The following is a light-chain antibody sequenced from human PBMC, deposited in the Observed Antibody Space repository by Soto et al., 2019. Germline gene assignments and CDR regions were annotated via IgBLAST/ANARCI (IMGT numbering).Light chain of an antibody. Sequence: DIQLTQSPSTLSASVGDRVTITCRASRSISYWLAWYQQKAGKAPKLLIYTASNLNSGVPSRFSGSGSGTEFTLTISSLQPDDFATYHCQQYDGYSGLTFGGGTKVEIK. V-gene: IGKV1-5*03. CDR3: QQYDGYSGLT. J-gene: IGKJ4*01. CDR1: RSISYW. CDR2: TAS.